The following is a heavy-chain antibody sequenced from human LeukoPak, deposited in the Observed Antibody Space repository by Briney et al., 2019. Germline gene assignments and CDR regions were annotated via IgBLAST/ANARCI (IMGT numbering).Heavy chain of an antibody. D-gene: IGHD6-19*01. CDR2: IYYSGYT. Sequence: SETLSLTCTVSGGSISSSYWSWIRQPPGKGLEYIGYIYYSGYTYYNPSLKSRLTISVDTSKNQFSLKLSSVTAADTAVYYCARFIAVADIYYFDYWGQGTLVTVSS. J-gene: IGHJ4*02. CDR1: GGSISSSY. CDR3: ARFIAVADIYYFDY. V-gene: IGHV4-59*08.